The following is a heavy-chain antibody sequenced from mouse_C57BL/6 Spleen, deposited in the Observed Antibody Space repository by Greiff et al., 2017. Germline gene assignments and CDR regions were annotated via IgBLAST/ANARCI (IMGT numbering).Heavy chain of an antibody. CDR3: ARGGYYGRDYAMDD. CDR2: IYPGSGNT. J-gene: IGHJ4*01. D-gene: IGHD1-2*01. V-gene: IGHV1-66*01. CDR1: GYSFTSYY. Sequence: VQLQESGPELVKPGASVKISCKASGYSFTSYYIHWVKQRPGQGLEWIGWIYPGSGNTKYNEKFKGKATLTADTSSSTAYMQLSSLTSEDSAVYYCARGGYYGRDYAMDDWGQGTSVTVSS.